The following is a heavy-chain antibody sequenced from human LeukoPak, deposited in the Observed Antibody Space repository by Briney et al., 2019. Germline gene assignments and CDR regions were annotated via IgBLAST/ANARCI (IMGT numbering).Heavy chain of an antibody. CDR2: IYYSGST. Sequence: SETLSLTCTVSGGSISSYYWSWIRQPPGKGLEWIGYIYYSGSTNYNPSLKSRVTISVDTSKNQFSLKLSSVTAADTAVYYCAGSGYYSFDYWGQGTLVTASS. CDR3: AGSGYYSFDY. CDR1: GGSISSYY. D-gene: IGHD3-22*01. J-gene: IGHJ4*02. V-gene: IGHV4-59*01.